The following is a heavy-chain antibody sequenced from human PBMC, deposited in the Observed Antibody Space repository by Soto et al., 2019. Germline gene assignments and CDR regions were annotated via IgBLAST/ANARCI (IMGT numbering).Heavy chain of an antibody. Sequence: RPRWRVSGGSLARCGPHQVSQAPGPGLEWVSYITSKSTTIKYADSVKGRFTVSRDNAKTSLYLQLNSLRDEDTAVYYCAREMLAYHNLGCKPAPHYCCCWLNADP. D-gene: IGHD6-19*01. CDR1: GGSLARCG. V-gene: IGHV3-48*02. CDR2: ITSKSTTI. J-gene: IGHJ5*02. CDR3: AREMLAYHNLGCKPAPHYCCCWLNADP.